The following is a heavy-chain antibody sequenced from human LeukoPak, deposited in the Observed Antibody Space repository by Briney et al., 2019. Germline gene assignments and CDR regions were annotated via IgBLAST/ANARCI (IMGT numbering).Heavy chain of an antibody. D-gene: IGHD1-26*01. V-gene: IGHV1-8*01. Sequence: ASVTVSCKASGYTFTSYDINWVRQAPGQGLEWMGWMNPNSGNTGYAQKFQGRVTMTRNTSISTAYMELSSLRSEDTAVYYCARNEVGATTYSYYYYMDVWGKGTTVTVSS. J-gene: IGHJ6*03. CDR2: MNPNSGNT. CDR3: ARNEVGATTYSYYYYMDV. CDR1: GYTFTSYD.